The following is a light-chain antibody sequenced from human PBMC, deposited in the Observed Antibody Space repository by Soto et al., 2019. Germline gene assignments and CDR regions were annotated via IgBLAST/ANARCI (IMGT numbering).Light chain of an antibody. V-gene: IGKV1-5*03. J-gene: IGKJ1*01. CDR2: QAS. Sequence: DIQMTQSPSTLSASVGDRVSITCRASQSISRQLAWYQQKPGKAPNLLIYQASNLETGVPSRFTGSGSGTEFTLTISSLQPDDLASYYCRQYQSYWTFGQVTKVEVK. CDR3: RQYQSYWT. CDR1: QSISRQ.